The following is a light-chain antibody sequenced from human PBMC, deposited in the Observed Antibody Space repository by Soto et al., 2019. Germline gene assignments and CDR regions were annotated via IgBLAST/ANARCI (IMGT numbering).Light chain of an antibody. CDR3: QHYKRWPPL. J-gene: IGKJ3*01. Sequence: ELVMTQSPATLSVSPGERATLSCRASKSVSNNVAWYQHKPGQAPRLLISGASTRATGIAARFSGGGSGPEFTLTLNSLQSEDFALYYCQHYKRWPPLFGPGTKVEIK. CDR1: KSVSNN. V-gene: IGKV3-15*01. CDR2: GAS.